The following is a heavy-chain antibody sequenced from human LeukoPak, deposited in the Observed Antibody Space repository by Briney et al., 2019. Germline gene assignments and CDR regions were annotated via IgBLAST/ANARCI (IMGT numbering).Heavy chain of an antibody. Sequence: SSETLSLTCTVSGGSIISCSHYWAWIRQPPGKGLEWIGSIYYNGGTFYSPSLKSRASISVDTSKNQFSLKLSSVTAADTSVYFCAREEASAADYWGQGTLVTVSS. CDR1: GGSIISCSHY. CDR2: IYYNGGT. D-gene: IGHD6-13*01. V-gene: IGHV4-39*01. J-gene: IGHJ4*02. CDR3: AREEASAADY.